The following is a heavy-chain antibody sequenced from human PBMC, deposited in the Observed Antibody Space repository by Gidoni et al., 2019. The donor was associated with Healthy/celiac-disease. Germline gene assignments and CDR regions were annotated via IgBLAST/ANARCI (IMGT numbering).Heavy chain of an antibody. V-gene: IGHV3-23*01. CDR2: ISGSGGST. CDR1: GFTFSSYA. J-gene: IGHJ4*02. Sequence: EVQLLESGGGLVQPWGSLRLSCAASGFTFSSYAMSWVRQAPGKGLEWVSAISGSGGSTYYADSVKGRFTISRDNSKNTLYLQMNSLRAEDTAVYYCAKDQEGGSGCLLYWGQGTLVTVSS. CDR3: AKDQEGGSGCLLY. D-gene: IGHD6-19*01.